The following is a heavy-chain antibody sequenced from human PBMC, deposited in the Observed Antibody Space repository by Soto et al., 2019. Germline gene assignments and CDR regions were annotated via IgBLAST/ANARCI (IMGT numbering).Heavy chain of an antibody. V-gene: IGHV1-8*01. D-gene: IGHD6-13*01. CDR1: GYTFTSYD. CDR2: MNPNSGNT. J-gene: IGHJ4*02. Sequence: GASVKVSCKASGYTFTSYDINWVRQATGQGLEWMGWMNPNSGNTVYAQKFQGRVTMTRNTSINTAYMELSSLRSEDTAVYYCATDLYPHSIAAESFDHWGQGTLVTVSS. CDR3: ATDLYPHSIAAESFDH.